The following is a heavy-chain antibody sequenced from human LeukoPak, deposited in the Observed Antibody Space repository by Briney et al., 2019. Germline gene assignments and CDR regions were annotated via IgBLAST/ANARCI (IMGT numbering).Heavy chain of an antibody. V-gene: IGHV3-7*01. CDR3: AKSTPESSSWYLYYFDY. CDR1: GFTFSSYW. Sequence: LVESGGGVVQPGGSLRLSCAASGFTFSSYWMSWVRQAPGKGLEWVANIKQDGSEKYYVDSVKGRFTISRDNAKNSLYLQMNSLRAEDTAVYYCAKSTPESSSWYLYYFDYWGQGTLVTVSS. CDR2: IKQDGSEK. D-gene: IGHD6-13*01. J-gene: IGHJ4*02.